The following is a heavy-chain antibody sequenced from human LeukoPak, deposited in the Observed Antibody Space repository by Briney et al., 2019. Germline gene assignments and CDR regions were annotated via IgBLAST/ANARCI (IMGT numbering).Heavy chain of an antibody. CDR1: GGTFSSYA. CDR2: IIPIFGTA. J-gene: IGHJ4*02. CDR3: ARDLGYDSSGYGVYYFDY. D-gene: IGHD3-22*01. Sequence: ASVKASCKASGGTFSSYAISWVRQAPGQGLEWMGGIIPIFGTANYAQKFQGRVTITTDESTSTAYMELSSLRSEDTAVYYCARDLGYDSSGYGVYYFDYWGQGTLVTVSS. V-gene: IGHV1-69*05.